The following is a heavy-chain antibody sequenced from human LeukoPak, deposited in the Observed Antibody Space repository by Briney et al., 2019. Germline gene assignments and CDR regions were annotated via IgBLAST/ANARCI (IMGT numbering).Heavy chain of an antibody. CDR1: GFTFGDYA. Sequence: PGGSLRLSCTASGFTFGDYAMSWFRQAPGKGLEWVGFIRSKAYGGTTEYAASVKGRFTISRDDSKSIAYLQMNSLKTEDTAVYYCTRDFAKALSTLRYYDSSGPPVYYYGMDVWGQGTTVTVSS. CDR2: IRSKAYGGTT. J-gene: IGHJ6*02. D-gene: IGHD3-22*01. V-gene: IGHV3-49*03. CDR3: TRDFAKALSTLRYYDSSGPPVYYYGMDV.